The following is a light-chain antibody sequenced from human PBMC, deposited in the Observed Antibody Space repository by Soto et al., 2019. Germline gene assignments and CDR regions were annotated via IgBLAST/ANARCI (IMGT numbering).Light chain of an antibody. CDR1: QSVSSN. CDR3: QQYNNWPRT. J-gene: IGKJ1*01. CDR2: GAS. V-gene: IGKV3-15*01. Sequence: EVVMTQSPDTLSVSPGERATLSCRASQSVSSNLAWYQQRLGQAPRPLIYGASTRATGISARISGSGSGTEFTLTISSLQSEDFAIYYCQQYNNWPRTFGQGTKVDVK.